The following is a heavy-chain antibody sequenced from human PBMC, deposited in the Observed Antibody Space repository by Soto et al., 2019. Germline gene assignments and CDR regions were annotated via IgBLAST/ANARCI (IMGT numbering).Heavy chain of an antibody. CDR2: INPNSGGT. D-gene: IGHD7-27*01. CDR1: GYTFTGYY. Sequence: ASVKVSCKASGYTFTGYYLYWVRQAPGQGLEWMGWINPNSGGTNYAQKFQGWVTMTRDTSISTAYMELSRLRSDDTAVYYCARAWMGTCGYWGQGTLVTVSS. V-gene: IGHV1-2*04. J-gene: IGHJ4*02. CDR3: ARAWMGTCGY.